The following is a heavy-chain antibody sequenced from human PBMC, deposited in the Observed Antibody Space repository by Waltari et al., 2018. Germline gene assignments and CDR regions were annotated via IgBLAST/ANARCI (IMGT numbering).Heavy chain of an antibody. V-gene: IGHV1-2*06. CDR1: GYTFTGYY. D-gene: IGHD1-26*01. CDR3: ARDRWELSLSGHDAFDI. Sequence: QVQLVQSGAEVKKPGASVKVSCKASGYTFTGYYMHWVRQAPGQGLEWMGRINPNSGGTNYAQKFQGRVTMTRDTSISTAYMELSRLRSDDTAVYYCARDRWELSLSGHDAFDIWGQGTMVTVSS. CDR2: INPNSGGT. J-gene: IGHJ3*02.